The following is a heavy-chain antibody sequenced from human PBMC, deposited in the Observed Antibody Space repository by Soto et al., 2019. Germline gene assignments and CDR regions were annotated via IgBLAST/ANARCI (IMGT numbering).Heavy chain of an antibody. D-gene: IGHD3-16*01. CDR2: ISGSGGST. CDR1: GFNFSSYA. Sequence: GGSLSLSCTASGFNFSSYAMSWVRQAPGKGLEWVSAISGSGGSTYYADSVKGRFTISRDNSKNTLYLQMNSLRAEDTAVYYCAKPALSFYYYYYYMDVWGKGTTVTVSS. V-gene: IGHV3-23*01. CDR3: AKPALSFYYYYYYMDV. J-gene: IGHJ6*03.